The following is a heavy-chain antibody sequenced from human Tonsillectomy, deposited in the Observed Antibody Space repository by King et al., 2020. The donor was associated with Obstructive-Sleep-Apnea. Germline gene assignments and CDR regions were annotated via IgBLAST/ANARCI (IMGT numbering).Heavy chain of an antibody. CDR2: ISYDGSNK. V-gene: IGHV3-30*04. D-gene: IGHD6-19*01. CDR1: GFTFSSYA. J-gene: IGHJ4*02. CDR3: ARDELGGAVAGTFDY. Sequence: VQLVESGGGVVQPGRSLRLSCAASGFTFSSYAMHWVRQAPGKGLEWVAVISYDGSNKYYADSVKGRFTISRDNSKNTLYLQMNSLRAEDTAVYYCARDELGGAVAGTFDYWGQGTLVTVSS.